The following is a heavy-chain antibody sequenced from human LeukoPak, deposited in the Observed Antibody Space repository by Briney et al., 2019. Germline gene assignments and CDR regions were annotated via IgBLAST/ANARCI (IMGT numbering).Heavy chain of an antibody. J-gene: IGHJ4*02. CDR1: GFTVSSNH. CDR3: AIVLLPSFDSTYNFDY. CDR2: IYSGGST. D-gene: IGHD2/OR15-2a*01. V-gene: IGHV3-53*01. Sequence: GGSLRLSCAASGFTVSSNHMSWVRQAPGKGLEWVSVIYSGGSTYYADSVKGRFTISRDNSKNTLYLQIHNLRAEDTAVYYCAIVLLPSFDSTYNFDYWGQGTLVTVSS.